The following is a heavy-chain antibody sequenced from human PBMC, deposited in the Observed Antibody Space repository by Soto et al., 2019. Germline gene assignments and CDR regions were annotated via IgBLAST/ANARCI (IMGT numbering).Heavy chain of an antibody. CDR2: INDSGTT. V-gene: IGHV4-34*01. CDR1: GGSFSGFY. J-gene: IGHJ6*04. Sequence: SETLSLTCAIYGGSFSGFYWSWIRQPPGKGLEWIGEINDSGTTNYNPSLKSRFTISADTSKTHFSLRLTSVTAADTAVYYCARETSQNVYSNYGMDVLRKVTTVTVSS. CDR3: ARETSQNVYSNYGMDV.